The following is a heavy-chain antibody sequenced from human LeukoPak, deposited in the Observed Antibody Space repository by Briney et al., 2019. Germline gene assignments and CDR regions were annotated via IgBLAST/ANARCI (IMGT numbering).Heavy chain of an antibody. D-gene: IGHD3-9*01. CDR1: GFTVSNNY. V-gene: IGHV3-23*01. CDR2: VSSGDGIT. CDR3: AKSVFHIMTDYYFALDV. Sequence: GGSLRLSCAASGFTVSNNYMNWVRQAPGKGLEWVSTVSSGDGITYYADSVKGRFTISRDNSQHTLYLQVSSLRAEDTAVYFCAKSVFHIMTDYYFALDVWGQGTTVTVSS. J-gene: IGHJ6*02.